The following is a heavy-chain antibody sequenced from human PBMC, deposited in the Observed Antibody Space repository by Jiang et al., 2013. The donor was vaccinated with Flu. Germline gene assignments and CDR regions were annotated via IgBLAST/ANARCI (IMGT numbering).Heavy chain of an antibody. J-gene: IGHJ6*02. CDR1: GYIFSNYG. CDR2: ISGFSGST. D-gene: IGHD2-15*01. CDR3: ARDADPKDRDYGMDV. V-gene: IGHV1-18*01. Sequence: SGAEVKKPGASVKVSCEASGYIFSNYGINWVRQAPGQGLEWMGRISGFSGSTNYAQKTQGRVSVTTDTSTSTVYMELRSLRSDDTAVYYCARDADPKDRDYGMDVWGQGTTVTVSS.